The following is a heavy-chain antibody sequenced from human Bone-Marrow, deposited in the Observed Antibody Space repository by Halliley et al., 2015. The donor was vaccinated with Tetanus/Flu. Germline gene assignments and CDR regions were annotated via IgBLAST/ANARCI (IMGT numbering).Heavy chain of an antibody. CDR1: GFTFSAYA. CDR2: ISGGSHNT. V-gene: IGHV3-23*01. D-gene: IGHD3-16*01. CDR3: AKAADWDYGYWFDH. Sequence: AASGFTFSAYAMTWVRQAPGKGLEWVSGISGGSHNTYYADSVKGRFTISRDNSKNTLSLRMNNLRAEDAALYYCAKAADWDYGYWFDHWGQGILVTVSS. J-gene: IGHJ5*02.